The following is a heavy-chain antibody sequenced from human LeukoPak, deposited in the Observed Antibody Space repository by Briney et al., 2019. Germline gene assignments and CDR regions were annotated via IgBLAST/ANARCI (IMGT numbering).Heavy chain of an antibody. J-gene: IGHJ4*02. CDR3: ARHAGGISATGTRPFDY. CDR1: GASFSSSTYY. CDR2: IYYSGST. D-gene: IGHD6-13*01. Sequence: SETLSLTCTVSGASFSSSTYYWGWIRQPPGKGLEWIVSIYYSGSTYYNPSLKSRVTMSVDTSKNQFSLKLSSVTAADTAVYYCARHAGGISATGTRPFDYWGQGTLVTVSS. V-gene: IGHV4-39*01.